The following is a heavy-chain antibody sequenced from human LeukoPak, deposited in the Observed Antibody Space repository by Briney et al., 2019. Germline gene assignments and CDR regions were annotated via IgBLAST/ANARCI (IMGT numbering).Heavy chain of an antibody. V-gene: IGHV1-46*03. D-gene: IGHD2-2*01. CDR2: INPSGGST. J-gene: IGHJ5*02. CDR3: ARARRLEGYCSSITCLVPYNWFDP. CDR1: GYTFTSDY. Sequence: ASVKVSCKASGYTFTSDYIHWVRQAPGQGLEWMGIINPSGGSTSYAQKFQGRVTMTRDTSTSTVYMELSSLTSDDTAVYYCARARRLEGYCSSITCLVPYNWFDPWCQGTLVTVSS.